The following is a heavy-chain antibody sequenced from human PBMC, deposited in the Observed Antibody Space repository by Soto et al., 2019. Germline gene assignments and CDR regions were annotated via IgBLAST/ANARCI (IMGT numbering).Heavy chain of an antibody. Sequence: QVQLQQSGPGLVKPSQTLSLTCAISGDSVSSNSAAWNWIRQSPSRGLEWLGRTYYRSKWYNDYAVSVKSRITINPDTSKNPFSLQLNSVTPEDTAVYYCARDAERITIFGVVNYFDYWGQGTLVTVSS. J-gene: IGHJ4*02. D-gene: IGHD3-3*01. CDR3: ARDAERITIFGVVNYFDY. V-gene: IGHV6-1*01. CDR2: TYYRSKWYN. CDR1: GDSVSSNSAA.